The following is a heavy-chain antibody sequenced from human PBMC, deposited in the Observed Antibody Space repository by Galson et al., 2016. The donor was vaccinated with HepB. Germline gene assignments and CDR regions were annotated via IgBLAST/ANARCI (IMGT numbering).Heavy chain of an antibody. V-gene: IGHV3-9*01. Sequence: SLRLSCAASGFTFDDYAMHWVRRAPGKGLEWVSGISWNSGNTGYADSVKGRFTISRDNAKDSLYLQMNSLRPEDTALYFCAKAAQYCSSSSCRNWFDPWGLGTLVTVSS. J-gene: IGHJ5*02. CDR1: GFTFDDYA. CDR2: ISWNSGNT. CDR3: AKAAQYCSSSSCRNWFDP. D-gene: IGHD2-2*01.